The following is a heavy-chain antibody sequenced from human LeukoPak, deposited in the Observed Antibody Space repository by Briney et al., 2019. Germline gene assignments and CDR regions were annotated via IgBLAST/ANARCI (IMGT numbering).Heavy chain of an antibody. J-gene: IGHJ5*02. D-gene: IGHD3-22*01. CDR2: IYTSGST. CDR1: GGSISSYY. CDR3: ARDNSSGYYPRFGP. Sequence: SETLSLTCTVSGGSISSYYWSWVRQPAGKGLEWIGRIYTSGSTNYNPSLKSRVTMSVDTSKNQFSLKLSSVTAADTAVYYCARDNSSGYYPRFGPWGQGTLVTVSS. V-gene: IGHV4-4*07.